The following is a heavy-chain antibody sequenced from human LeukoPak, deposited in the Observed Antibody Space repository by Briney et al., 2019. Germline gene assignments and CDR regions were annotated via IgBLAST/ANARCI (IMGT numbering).Heavy chain of an antibody. Sequence: SETLSLTCTVSGGSISGSSYYWGWIRQPPGKGLEWIGSIYYSGSTYYNPSLKSRVTISVDTSKNQFSLKLSSVTAADTAVYYCARVGYSSGWYVFYYFDYWGQGTLVTVSS. V-gene: IGHV4-39*07. CDR2: IYYSGST. J-gene: IGHJ4*02. CDR1: GGSISGSSYY. CDR3: ARVGYSSGWYVFYYFDY. D-gene: IGHD6-19*01.